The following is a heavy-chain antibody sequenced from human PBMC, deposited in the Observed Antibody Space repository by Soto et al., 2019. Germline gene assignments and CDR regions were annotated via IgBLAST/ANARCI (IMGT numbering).Heavy chain of an antibody. CDR1: GYSFTNYC. Sequence: QVQLVQSGADVKKPGTSVKVSCKAAGYSFTNYCMYWVRQAPGQGLEWMGMINPRTGSTRYAQKFQDRVPLTRDTSTTNVYVELSTLISDDTAVYCRARDGGLLTASWHYDLWGPGTLVTVSS. CDR3: ARDGGLLTASWHYDL. D-gene: IGHD2-15*01. J-gene: IGHJ2*01. V-gene: IGHV1-46*01. CDR2: INPRTGST.